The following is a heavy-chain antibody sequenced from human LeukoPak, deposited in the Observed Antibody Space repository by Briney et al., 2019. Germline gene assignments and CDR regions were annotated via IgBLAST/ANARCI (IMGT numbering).Heavy chain of an antibody. CDR3: ARAQWLAGGYYYGMDV. V-gene: IGHV5-10-1*01. J-gene: IGHJ6*02. Sequence: GESLRISCKGSGYSFTSYWISWVRQMPGKGLEWMGRIDPSDSYTNYSPSFQGHVTISADKSISTAYLQWSSLKASDTAMYYCARAQWLAGGYYYGMDVWGQGTTVTVSS. D-gene: IGHD6-19*01. CDR1: GYSFTSYW. CDR2: IDPSDSYT.